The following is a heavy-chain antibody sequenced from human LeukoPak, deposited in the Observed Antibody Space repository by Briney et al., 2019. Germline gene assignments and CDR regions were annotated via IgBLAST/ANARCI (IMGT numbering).Heavy chain of an antibody. Sequence: ASVKVSCKASGGTFSSYAISWVRQAPGQGLEWMGWISAYNGNTNYAQKLQGRVTMTTDTSTSTAYMELRSLRSDDTAVYYCARVGVQRGNWFDPWGQGTLVTVSS. J-gene: IGHJ5*02. CDR1: GGTFSSYA. CDR3: ARVGVQRGNWFDP. CDR2: ISAYNGNT. V-gene: IGHV1-18*01. D-gene: IGHD1-1*01.